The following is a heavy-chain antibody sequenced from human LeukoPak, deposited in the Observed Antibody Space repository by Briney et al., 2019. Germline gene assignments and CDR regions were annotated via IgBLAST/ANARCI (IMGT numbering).Heavy chain of an antibody. Sequence: GGSLRLSCAASGFIFSNSWMTWVRQAPGKGLGWVASIKQDGSVQHYVDSVKGRFAISRDNAKNSLYLQMDSLRDEDTAIYYCARNRAAPENWGQGTLVTVSS. D-gene: IGHD1-14*01. V-gene: IGHV3-7*01. CDR3: ARNRAAPEN. J-gene: IGHJ4*02. CDR2: IKQDGSVQ. CDR1: GFIFSNSW.